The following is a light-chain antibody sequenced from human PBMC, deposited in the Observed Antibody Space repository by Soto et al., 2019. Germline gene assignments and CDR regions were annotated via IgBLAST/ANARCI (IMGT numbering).Light chain of an antibody. Sequence: EIVLTQSPGTLSWSPGERATLSCRASQSVSSYLAWYQQKPGQAPRLLIYGASSRATGIPDRFSGSGSGTDFTLTISRLEPEDFAVYYCQQYGSSPRTFGQGTKVEIK. CDR2: GAS. CDR3: QQYGSSPRT. CDR1: QSVSSY. V-gene: IGKV3-20*01. J-gene: IGKJ1*01.